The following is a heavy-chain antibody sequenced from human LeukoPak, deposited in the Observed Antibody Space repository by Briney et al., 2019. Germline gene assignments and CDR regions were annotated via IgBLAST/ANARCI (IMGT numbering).Heavy chain of an antibody. V-gene: IGHV1-8*01. J-gene: IGHJ1*01. Sequence: SVKVSCKASGYTFTSYDINWVRQATGQGPEWMGWMNPNSGNTGYAQKFQGRVTMTRNTSISTAYMELSNVRSEDTAMYYCAINLPANRRFQHWGQGTLVTVSS. D-gene: IGHD1-14*01. CDR3: AINLPANRRFQH. CDR2: MNPNSGNT. CDR1: GYTFTSYD.